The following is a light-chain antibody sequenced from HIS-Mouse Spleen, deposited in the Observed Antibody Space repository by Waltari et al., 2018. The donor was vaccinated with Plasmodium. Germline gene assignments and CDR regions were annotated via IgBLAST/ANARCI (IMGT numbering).Light chain of an antibody. J-gene: IGKJ1*01. V-gene: IGKV1-39*01. CDR2: AAS. CDR1: QSSSSY. Sequence: DIQMTQSPSSLSASVGDRVTITCRASQSSSSYLNWYQQKPGKAPKLLIYAASSLQSGVTSRFSGSVSGTDFTLTISSLPPEDLATYYWPQNSNPWTFGQGTKVEIK. CDR3: PQNSNPWT.